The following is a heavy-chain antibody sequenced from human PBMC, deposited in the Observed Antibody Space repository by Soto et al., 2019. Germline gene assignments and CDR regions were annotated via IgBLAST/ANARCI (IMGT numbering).Heavy chain of an antibody. CDR2: IWYDGSNK. V-gene: IGHV3-33*01. CDR3: ARGCSSASCPWGYYYYGMDV. CDR1: GFTFSSYG. D-gene: IGHD2-2*01. J-gene: IGHJ6*02. Sequence: PGGSLRLSCAASGFTFSSYGMHWVRQAPGKGLEWVAVIWYDGSNKYYADSVKGRFTISRDNSKNTLYLQMNSLRAEDTAVYYCARGCSSASCPWGYYYYGMDVWGQGTTVTVSS.